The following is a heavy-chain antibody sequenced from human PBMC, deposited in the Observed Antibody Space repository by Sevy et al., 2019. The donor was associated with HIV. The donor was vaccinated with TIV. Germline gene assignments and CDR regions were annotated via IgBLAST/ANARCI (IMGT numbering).Heavy chain of an antibody. CDR2: IFNDGKTK. J-gene: IGHJ4*02. D-gene: IGHD2-21*02. CDR3: ARASGSDWYLDY. CDR1: GFIFSRYG. Sequence: GGSLRLSCKASGFIFSRYGVHWVRQAPGKGLEWVASIFNDGKTKYYGDPVKGRFTISRDDSKNTLYLQMDSLRAEDTAVYYCARASGSDWYLDYWGQRTLVTVSS. V-gene: IGHV3-33*01.